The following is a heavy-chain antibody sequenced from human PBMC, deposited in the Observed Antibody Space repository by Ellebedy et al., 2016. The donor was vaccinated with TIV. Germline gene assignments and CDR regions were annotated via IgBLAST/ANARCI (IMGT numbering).Heavy chain of an antibody. J-gene: IGHJ6*02. CDR3: ARDSITGIDPDRYYYYYGMDV. V-gene: IGHV1-69*04. CDR2: IIPILGIA. D-gene: IGHD1-20*01. CDR1: GGTFSSYA. Sequence: AASVKVSCKASGGTFSSYAISWVRQAPGQGLEWMGRIIPILGIANYAQKFQGRVTITADKSTSTAYMELSSLRSEDTAVYYCARDSITGIDPDRYYYYYGMDVWGQGTTVTVSS.